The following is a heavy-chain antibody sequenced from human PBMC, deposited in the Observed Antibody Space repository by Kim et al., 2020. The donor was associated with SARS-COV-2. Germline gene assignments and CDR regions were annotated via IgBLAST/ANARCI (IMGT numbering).Heavy chain of an antibody. J-gene: IGHJ4*02. CDR3: ARDPSGYSSNPLFDY. Sequence: SETLSLTCTVSGGTISSYYSSWIRQPPGKGLEWIGYIYNSGSTNYNPSLKSRVTISVDTSKNQFSLQLSTVTAADTAVYYCARDPSGYSSNPLFDYWGQG. D-gene: IGHD6-13*01. CDR1: GGTISSYY. V-gene: IGHV4-59*01. CDR2: IYNSGST.